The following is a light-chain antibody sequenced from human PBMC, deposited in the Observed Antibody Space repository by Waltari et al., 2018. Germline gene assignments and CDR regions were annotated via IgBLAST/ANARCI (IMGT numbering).Light chain of an antibody. V-gene: IGLV1-47*01. CDR3: ETWDDRLIGYV. J-gene: IGLJ1*01. CDR2: KDN. CDR1: SSNIGRNY. Sequence: QSVLTKPPSASGTPGQRVTISCSGTSSNIGRNYVFWFHQLPGTAPKVLINKDNPRPSVAPDLFSCSTSGASASLPFSGLRSEVEAVYYCETWDDRLIGYVFGSGTKVPVL.